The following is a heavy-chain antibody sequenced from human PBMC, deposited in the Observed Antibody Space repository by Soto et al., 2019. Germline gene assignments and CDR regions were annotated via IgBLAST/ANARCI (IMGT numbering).Heavy chain of an antibody. V-gene: IGHV4-39*01. CDR1: GDSISNSRYY. J-gene: IGHJ4*02. Sequence: QLQLQESGPGLVKPAESLSLTCTVSGDSISNSRYYWGWIRQPPGKGPEWIGSFYYSGSTNYNPSLKIRVNIYEDMAKNQFSLKVTSVTGADTAVYYCARQGFRLEDSSFYRDFDCWGQGTLVTVS. CDR3: ARQGFRLEDSSFYRDFDC. CDR2: FYYSGST. D-gene: IGHD3-16*02.